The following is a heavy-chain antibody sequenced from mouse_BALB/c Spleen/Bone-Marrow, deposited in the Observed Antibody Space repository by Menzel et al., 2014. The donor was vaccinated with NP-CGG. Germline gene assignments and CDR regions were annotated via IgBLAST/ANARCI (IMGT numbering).Heavy chain of an antibody. CDR3: ARGNYGYGNRFDY. D-gene: IGHD1-2*01. CDR2: ISSGGSYT. V-gene: IGHV5-9-1*01. Sequence: EVMLVESGGGLVKPGGSLKLSCAASGFTFSSYAMSWVRQTPEKRLEWVATISSGGSYTYYPDSVKGRFTIARDNAKNTLYLQMSSLRSEDTAMYYCARGNYGYGNRFDYWGQGTTLTVSS. J-gene: IGHJ2*01. CDR1: GFTFSSYA.